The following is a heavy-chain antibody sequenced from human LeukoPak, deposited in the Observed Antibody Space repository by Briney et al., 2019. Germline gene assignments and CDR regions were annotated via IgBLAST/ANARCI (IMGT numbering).Heavy chain of an antibody. J-gene: IGHJ5*02. CDR3: ARYSSSWARWFDP. V-gene: IGHV4-34*01. Sequence: PSETLSLTCAVYGGSFSGYCWSWIRQPPGKGLEWIGEINHSGSTNYNPSLKSRVTISVDTSKNQFSLKLSSVTAADTAVYYCARYSSSWARWFDPWGQGTLVTVSS. D-gene: IGHD6-13*01. CDR1: GGSFSGYC. CDR2: INHSGST.